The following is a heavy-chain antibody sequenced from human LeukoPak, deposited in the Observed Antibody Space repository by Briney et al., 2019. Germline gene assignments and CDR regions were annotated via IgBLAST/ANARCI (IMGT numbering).Heavy chain of an antibody. D-gene: IGHD3-3*01. CDR2: ISGSSSIM. V-gene: IGHV3-48*01. J-gene: IGHJ4*02. CDR1: GFSFSNYI. Sequence: GGSLRLSCTGSGFSFSNYIMNWVRQAPGKGLEWLSYISGSSSIMSCADSVKGRFTISRDNSKNTLYLQMNSLRAEDTAVYYCAKDFDFWSGYYTRPRDYWGQGTLVTVSS. CDR3: AKDFDFWSGYYTRPRDY.